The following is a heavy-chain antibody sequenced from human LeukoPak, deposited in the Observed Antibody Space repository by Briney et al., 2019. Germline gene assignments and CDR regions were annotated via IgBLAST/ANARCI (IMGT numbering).Heavy chain of an antibody. Sequence: GGSLRLSCAASGFTFSSYAMSWVRQAPGKGLEWVSAISGSGGSTYYADSVKGRFTISRDNSKNTLYLQMNSLRAEDTAVYYCAKDRYSSGWYRGWNFDYWGQGTLVTVSS. CDR1: GFTFSSYA. J-gene: IGHJ4*02. V-gene: IGHV3-23*01. D-gene: IGHD6-19*01. CDR3: AKDRYSSGWYRGWNFDY. CDR2: ISGSGGST.